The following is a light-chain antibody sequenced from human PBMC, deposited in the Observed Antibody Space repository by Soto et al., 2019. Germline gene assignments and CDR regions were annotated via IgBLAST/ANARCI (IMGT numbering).Light chain of an antibody. CDR3: QQANSFLALT. V-gene: IGKV1-39*01. CDR1: QSSSSY. CDR2: AAS. J-gene: IGKJ4*01. Sequence: DIQMTQSPSSLSASVVAGVPITCRARQSSSSYLNWYQQNPGKAPKLLIYAASTLQSGVPSRFSGSGSGTDFTLTISSLQPEDFATYYCQQANSFLALTFGGGTKVDIK.